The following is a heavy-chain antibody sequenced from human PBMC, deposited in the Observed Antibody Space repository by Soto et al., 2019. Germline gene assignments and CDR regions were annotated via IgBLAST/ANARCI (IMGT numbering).Heavy chain of an antibody. J-gene: IGHJ5*01. CDR3: ARDRIPAAGPYWLDS. CDR2: VSASGLNT. Sequence: PGGSLRLSCAASGFTFSTYAMAWVRQAPGKGLEWVSGVSASGLNTDYADPVKGRFYISRDNSKNTVSLHMNSLRAEDTALYYCARDRIPAAGPYWLDSWGQGTLVTVSS. D-gene: IGHD6-13*01. V-gene: IGHV3-23*01. CDR1: GFTFSTYA.